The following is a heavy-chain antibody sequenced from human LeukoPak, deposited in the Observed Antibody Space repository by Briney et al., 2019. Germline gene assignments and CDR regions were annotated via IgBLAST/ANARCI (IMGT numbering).Heavy chain of an antibody. J-gene: IGHJ4*02. V-gene: IGHV1-46*01. D-gene: IGHD1-26*01. Sequence: GASVKVSCKASGYTFASYYMHWVRQAPGQGLEWMGIINPSGGSTTYAQKFQGRVTMTRDTSTSTVYMELRSLRSEDTAVYYCARDSTPTYYSGTYYFEYWGQGTLVTVSS. CDR1: GYTFASYY. CDR2: INPSGGST. CDR3: ARDSTPTYYSGTYYFEY.